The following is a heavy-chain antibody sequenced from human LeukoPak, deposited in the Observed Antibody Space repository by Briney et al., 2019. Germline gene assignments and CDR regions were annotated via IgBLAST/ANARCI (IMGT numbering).Heavy chain of an antibody. V-gene: IGHV3-11*04. CDR2: ISSSGSTI. Sequence: GGSLRLSCAASGFTFSDYYMSWIRQAPGKGLEWVSYISSSGSTIYYADSVKGRFTISRDNAKNSLYLQMNSLRAEDTAVYYCARDPGIQLRYYYMDVWGKGTTVTVSS. J-gene: IGHJ6*03. D-gene: IGHD5-18*01. CDR1: GFTFSDYY. CDR3: ARDPGIQLRYYYMDV.